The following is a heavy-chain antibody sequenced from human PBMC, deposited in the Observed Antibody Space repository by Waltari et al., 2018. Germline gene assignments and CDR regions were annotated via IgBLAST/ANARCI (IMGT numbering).Heavy chain of an antibody. CDR1: GYTFTGYY. J-gene: IGHJ4*02. CDR2: INPNSGGT. Sequence: QVQLVQSGAEVKKPGASVKVSCKASGYTFTGYYMHWVRQAPGQGLEWRGRINPNSGGTNYAQKFQGRVTMTRDTSISTAYMGLSRLRSDDTAVYYCARLLGATSLRNKGNYWGQGTLVTVSS. CDR3: ARLLGATSLRNKGNY. V-gene: IGHV1-2*06. D-gene: IGHD1-26*01.